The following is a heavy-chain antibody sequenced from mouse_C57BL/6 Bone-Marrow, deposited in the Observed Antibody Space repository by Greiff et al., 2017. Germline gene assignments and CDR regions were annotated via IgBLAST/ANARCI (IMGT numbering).Heavy chain of an antibody. V-gene: IGHV5-6*01. CDR3: ARLDSSGYFDY. J-gene: IGHJ2*01. D-gene: IGHD3-2*02. CDR1: GFTFSSYG. Sequence: VQLQQSGGDLVKPGGSLKLSCAASGFTFSSYGMSWVRQTPDKRLEWVATISSGGSDTYYPDSVKGRFTISRDNAKNTLYLQMSSLKSEDTAMYYCARLDSSGYFDYWGQGTTLTVTS. CDR2: ISSGGSDT.